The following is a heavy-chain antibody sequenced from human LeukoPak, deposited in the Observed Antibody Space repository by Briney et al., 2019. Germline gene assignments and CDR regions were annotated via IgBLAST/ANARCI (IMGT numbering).Heavy chain of an antibody. D-gene: IGHD2-15*01. CDR2: IIPIFGTA. Sequence: SVKVSCKASGGTFSSYAISWVRQAPGQGLEWMGGIIPIFGTANYAQKFQGRVTITTDESTSTAYMELSSLRSEDTAVYYCAVGIVVVVAATRGGRSIDHWGQGTLVTVSS. J-gene: IGHJ5*02. CDR3: AVGIVVVVAATRGGRSIDH. V-gene: IGHV1-69*05. CDR1: GGTFSSYA.